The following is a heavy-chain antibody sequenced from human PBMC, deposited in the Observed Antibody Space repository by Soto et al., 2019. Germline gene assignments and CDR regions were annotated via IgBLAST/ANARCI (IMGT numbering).Heavy chain of an antibody. Sequence: QVQLRESGPGLVKPSETLSLTCTVSGGSVSSGNYYWAWIRQPPGKRLEWIGYMYYSGSTNYNPSLKSRVTISVDTSKNQFSLKLSPVSAADTGVYYCARGGFSSGWYAACFAHWGQGRQVIVSS. CDR3: ARGGFSSGWYAACFAH. V-gene: IGHV4-61*01. CDR1: GGSVSSGNYY. CDR2: MYYSGST. D-gene: IGHD6-19*01. J-gene: IGHJ4*02.